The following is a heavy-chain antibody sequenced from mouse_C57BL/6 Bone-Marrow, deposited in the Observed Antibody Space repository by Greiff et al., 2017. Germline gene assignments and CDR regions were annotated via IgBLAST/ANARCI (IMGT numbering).Heavy chain of an antibody. CDR2: INPNNGGT. V-gene: IGHV1-26*01. J-gene: IGHJ3*01. Sequence: LVESGASVKISCKASGYTFTDYYMNWVKQSHGKSLEWIGDINPNNGGTSYNQKFKGKATLTVDKSSSTAYMELRSLTSEDSAVYYCARGLFAYWGQGTLVTVSA. CDR3: ARGLFAY. CDR1: GYTFTDYY.